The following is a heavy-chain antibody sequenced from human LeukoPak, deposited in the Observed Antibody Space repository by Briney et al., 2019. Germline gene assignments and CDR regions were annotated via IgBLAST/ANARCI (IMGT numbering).Heavy chain of an antibody. D-gene: IGHD3-16*01. V-gene: IGHV3-30*02. CDR2: IRYDGSNK. CDR1: GFTFSSYG. CDR3: ARDLGGSGRPARYYQTAPDHAFDI. Sequence: GGSLRLSCAASGFTFSSYGMHWVRQAPGNGLEWVAFIRYDGSNKYYADSVKGRFTISRYNSKNKLYLQMNSLRAEDTAAYYCARDLGGSGRPARYYQTAPDHAFDIWGQGTMVTVSS. J-gene: IGHJ3*02.